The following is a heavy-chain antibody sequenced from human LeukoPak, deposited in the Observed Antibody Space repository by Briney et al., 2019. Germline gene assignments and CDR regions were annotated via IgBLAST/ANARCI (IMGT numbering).Heavy chain of an antibody. Sequence: PGGSLRLSCAASGFTFSSYSMNWVRLAPGKGLEWVSYISSSSSTIYYADSVKGRFTISRDNAKNSLYLQMNSLRAEDTAVYYCAREGRWFEFDYWGQGTLVTVSS. CDR3: AREGRWFEFDY. J-gene: IGHJ4*02. CDR2: ISSSSSTI. D-gene: IGHD3-10*01. CDR1: GFTFSSYS. V-gene: IGHV3-48*01.